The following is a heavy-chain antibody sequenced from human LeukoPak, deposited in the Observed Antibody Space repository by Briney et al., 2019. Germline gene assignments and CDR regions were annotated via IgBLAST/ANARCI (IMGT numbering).Heavy chain of an antibody. D-gene: IGHD1-26*01. Sequence: GGSLRLSCAASGFTFNSYSLNWVRQAPGKGLEWVSTISSSSTYIYYADSVQGRFTISRDNAKNSLYLQMNSLRAEDTALYYCARDTVGATDYWGQGTLVTVSS. CDR3: ARDTVGATDY. V-gene: IGHV3-21*01. CDR2: ISSSSTYI. CDR1: GFTFNSYS. J-gene: IGHJ4*02.